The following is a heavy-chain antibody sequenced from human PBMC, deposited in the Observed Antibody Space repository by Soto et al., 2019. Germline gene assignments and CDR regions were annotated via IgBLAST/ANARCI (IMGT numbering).Heavy chain of an antibody. D-gene: IGHD3-22*01. CDR3: ARDYYYDSSGSLLLVRNWFDP. J-gene: IGHJ5*02. Sequence: SVKVSCKASGYTFTSYGISWVRQAPGEVLEWMGLIRAYNGNTNYAQKLQGRVTMTTDTSTRTAYMELRSLRSDDTAVYYCARDYYYDSSGSLLLVRNWFDPWGQGPLVTVSS. V-gene: IGHV1-18*04. CDR2: IRAYNGNT. CDR1: GYTFTSYG.